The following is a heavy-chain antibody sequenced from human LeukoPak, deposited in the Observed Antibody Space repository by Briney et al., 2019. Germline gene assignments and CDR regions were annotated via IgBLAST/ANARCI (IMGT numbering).Heavy chain of an antibody. D-gene: IGHD1-26*01. V-gene: IGHV4-59*12. CDR1: GFTFSSYS. J-gene: IGHJ4*02. CDR3: ARLCGNYQNYFDY. Sequence: GSLRLSCAASGFTFSSYSMNWVRQAPGKGLEWVGHMYYRGNTFYNPSLKSRVTISVDTSKNQFSLKLRSVTAADTAVYYCARLCGNYQNYFDYWGQGTLVTVSS. CDR2: MYYRGNT.